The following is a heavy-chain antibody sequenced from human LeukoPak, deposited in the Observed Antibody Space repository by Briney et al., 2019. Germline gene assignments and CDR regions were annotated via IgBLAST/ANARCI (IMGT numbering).Heavy chain of an antibody. CDR2: MSASDAGT. J-gene: IGHJ4*02. CDR3: AKGSAVADIYFDY. D-gene: IGHD6-19*01. Sequence: GGSLRLSCAAAGFTFRSYAMDWVRQGPGKGLEWVSTMSASDAGTYYADSVKGRFTISRDNSKNTLYLQMNSLRAEDTAVYYCAKGSAVADIYFDYWGQGTLVTVSS. V-gene: IGHV3-23*01. CDR1: GFTFRSYA.